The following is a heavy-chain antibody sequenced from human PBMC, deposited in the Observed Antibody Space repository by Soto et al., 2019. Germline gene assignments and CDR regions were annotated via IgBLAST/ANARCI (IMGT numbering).Heavy chain of an antibody. Sequence: QVQLVQSGAEVKKPGSSVKVSCKASGGTFSSYAISWVRQAPGQGLEWMGGIIPIFGTANYAQKFQGRVTITADESTSTAYMELSSLRSEDTVVYYCARDIVVVPAAINYYYYGMDVWGQGTTVTVSS. CDR3: ARDIVVVPAAINYYYYGMDV. D-gene: IGHD2-2*01. CDR1: GGTFSSYA. CDR2: IIPIFGTA. V-gene: IGHV1-69*01. J-gene: IGHJ6*02.